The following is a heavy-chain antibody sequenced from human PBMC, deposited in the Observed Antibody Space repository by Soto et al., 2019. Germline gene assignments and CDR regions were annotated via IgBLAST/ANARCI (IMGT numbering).Heavy chain of an antibody. CDR1: GHTFHSYA. Sequence: EVQLVESGGGLVQPGGSLRLSCVASGHTFHSYAMSWVRQAPGKGLEWVSVISGSGGTTYYADSVRGRFTISRDDSKNTLYVQMNSLCDEERAVYYCAKESRGIGVGPAAPNWGPGTRVTVSS. CDR2: ISGSGGTT. J-gene: IGHJ4*02. CDR3: AKESRGIGVGPAAPN. D-gene: IGHD2-2*01. V-gene: IGHV3-23*04.